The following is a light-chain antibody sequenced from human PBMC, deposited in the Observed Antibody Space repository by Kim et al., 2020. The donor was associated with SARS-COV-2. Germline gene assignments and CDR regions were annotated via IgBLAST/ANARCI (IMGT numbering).Light chain of an antibody. CDR2: DVT. Sequence: GQSITLSCTGTSSDIGGYNYVSWYQQHPGKAPKLLIYDVTKWPSGVSNRFSGSKSGNTASLTISGLQAEDEADYYCSSYTSSKTWVFGGGTRLTVL. CDR3: SSYTSSKTWV. V-gene: IGLV2-14*03. CDR1: SSDIGGYNY. J-gene: IGLJ3*02.